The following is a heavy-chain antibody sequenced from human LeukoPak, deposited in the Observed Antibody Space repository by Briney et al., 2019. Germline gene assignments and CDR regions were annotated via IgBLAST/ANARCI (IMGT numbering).Heavy chain of an antibody. CDR2: IKQDGSEK. Sequence: PGGSLRLSCAASGFTFSSYWMSWVRQAPGKGLEWVANIKQDGSEKYYVDSVKGRFTISKDNAKNSLYLQMNSLRAEDTAVYYCARGEAVAGLYYFDYWGQGTLVTVSS. CDR3: ARGEAVAGLYYFDY. CDR1: GFTFSSYW. J-gene: IGHJ4*02. D-gene: IGHD6-19*01. V-gene: IGHV3-7*01.